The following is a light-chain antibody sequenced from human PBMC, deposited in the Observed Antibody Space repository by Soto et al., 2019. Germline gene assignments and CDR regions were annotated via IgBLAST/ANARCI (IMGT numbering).Light chain of an antibody. CDR2: DAS. V-gene: IGKV3-11*01. CDR1: RSVGSY. Sequence: EIVLTQSPATLSLSPGERATLSCRASRSVGSYLAWYQQKPGRAPRLLIYDASNRGTGIPARFSGRGSGIDFTLTISSLEPEDFAVYYCAQRSVGGTFGQGTRVEIK. J-gene: IGKJ1*01. CDR3: AQRSVGGT.